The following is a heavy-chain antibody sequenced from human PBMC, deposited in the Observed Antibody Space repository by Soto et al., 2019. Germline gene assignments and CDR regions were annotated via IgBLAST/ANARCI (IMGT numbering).Heavy chain of an antibody. CDR2: ASPDGGVD. CDR1: GFTFNSYV. V-gene: IGHV3-30-3*01. D-gene: IGHD2-15*01. J-gene: IGHJ4*02. Sequence: QVQLVESGGNVVQPGRSLRLSCAASGFTFNSYVVHWVRQAPGKGLEWVAVASPDGGVDYYADSVKGRFTISRDNSRNTLYLQMNSLRTEDTAVYYCARDPVAAKPDYFDHWGRGTLVTVSS. CDR3: ARDPVAAKPDYFDH.